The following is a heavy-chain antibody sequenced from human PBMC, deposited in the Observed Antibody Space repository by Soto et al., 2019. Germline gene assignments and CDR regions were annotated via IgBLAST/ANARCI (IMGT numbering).Heavy chain of an antibody. V-gene: IGHV2-5*02. D-gene: IGHD2-2*01. CDR2: VYWDDSK. J-gene: IGHJ4*02. CDR1: GFSLSTRDVG. Sequence: QITLNESGPTLVKPTQTLTLTCTFSGFSLSTRDVGVGWIRQPPGEALEWLGVVYWDDSKTYSPSLARRLTVXXGTSKTPVVPRLTKMDPVDTAPYYRAHCRGGAASFWGQGTLVTVSS. CDR3: AHCRGGAASF.